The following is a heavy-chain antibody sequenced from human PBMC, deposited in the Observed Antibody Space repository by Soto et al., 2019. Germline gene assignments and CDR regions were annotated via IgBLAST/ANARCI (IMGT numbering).Heavy chain of an antibody. CDR1: GFTFSDHY. Sequence: EVQLVESGGGLVQPEGSLRLSCAASGFTFSDHYMDWVRQAPGKGLEWVGRIKNKANSYTTEYAAPVKGRFIISRDDSKNSVFLQMNRLTTADTAVYYSTRVRLGSSRSSDYWGHGILVTVSS. J-gene: IGHJ4*01. V-gene: IGHV3-72*01. CDR2: IKNKANSYTT. CDR3: TRVRLGSSRSSDY. D-gene: IGHD6-19*01.